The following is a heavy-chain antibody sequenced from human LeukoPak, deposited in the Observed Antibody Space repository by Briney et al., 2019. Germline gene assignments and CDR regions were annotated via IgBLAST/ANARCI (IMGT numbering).Heavy chain of an antibody. J-gene: IGHJ4*02. CDR1: GFTFSNYA. CDR2: ILGSGVTT. V-gene: IGHV3-23*01. Sequence: PGASLRLSCAASGFTFSNYAMSWARQAPGKGLEWVSAILGSGVTTYYADSVKGRFTVSRDNSKSTLYLQMNTLRAEDTALYYCAKWGDYDVLTGYYVPDYWGQGTLVTVSS. CDR3: AKWGDYDVLTGYYVPDY. D-gene: IGHD3-9*01.